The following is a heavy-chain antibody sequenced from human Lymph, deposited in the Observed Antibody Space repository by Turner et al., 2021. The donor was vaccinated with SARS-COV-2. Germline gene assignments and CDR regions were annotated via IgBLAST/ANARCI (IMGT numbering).Heavy chain of an antibody. D-gene: IGHD4-17*01. CDR1: GGSISSYF. V-gene: IGHV4-59*13. CDR2: IYYSWST. CDR3: ARDRTSYGDYWAGYYYGMDV. Sequence: QVQLQESGPGLVKPSETLSLTCTVPGGSISSYFWSWIRQPPGKGLEWIAYIYYSWSTNYNPSLKSRVTISVDTSKNQFSLRLSSVTAADTAVYYCARDRTSYGDYWAGYYYGMDVWGQGTTVTVSS. J-gene: IGHJ6*02.